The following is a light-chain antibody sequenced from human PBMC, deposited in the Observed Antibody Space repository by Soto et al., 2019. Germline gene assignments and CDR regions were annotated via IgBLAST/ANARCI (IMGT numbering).Light chain of an antibody. CDR2: VNS. CDR3: QSYDNSLSVHVV. J-gene: IGLJ2*01. V-gene: IGLV1-40*01. CDR1: SSNIGAGYD. Sequence: QSVLTQPPSVSGAPGQRVTISCTGTSSNIGAGYDVHWYQQVPGTSPKLLIFVNSNRPSGVPDRFSGSKSDTSASLAITGLQAEDEADYYCQSYDNSLSVHVVFGGGTKLTVL.